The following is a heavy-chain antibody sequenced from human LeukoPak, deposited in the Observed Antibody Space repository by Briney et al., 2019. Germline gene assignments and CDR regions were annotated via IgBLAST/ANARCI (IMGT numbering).Heavy chain of an antibody. CDR2: ISGSGGST. CDR3: AKPTSGSGSFLIDF. V-gene: IGHV3-23*01. Sequence: PGGSLRLSCAASGFTFSSYAMSWVRQAPGKGLEWVSAISGSGGSTYYADSVKGRFTISRDNSKNTLYLQMNSLRVEDTAVYYCAKPTSGSGSFLIDFWGQGTLVTVSS. J-gene: IGHJ4*02. D-gene: IGHD1-26*01. CDR1: GFTFSSYA.